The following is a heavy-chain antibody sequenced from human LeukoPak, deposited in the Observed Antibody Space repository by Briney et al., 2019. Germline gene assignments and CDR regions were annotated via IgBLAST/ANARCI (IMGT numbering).Heavy chain of an antibody. Sequence: GGSLRLSCAASGFTFSSYAMSWVRQAPGKGLEWVSAISGGGGSTYYADSVKGRFTISRDNSKNTLFLQMNTLRAEDTAIYYCAKDVDCSGGNCFSSYYGMDVWGQGTTVTVSS. J-gene: IGHJ6*02. V-gene: IGHV3-23*01. CDR1: GFTFSSYA. CDR2: ISGGGGST. CDR3: AKDVDCSGGNCFSSYYGMDV. D-gene: IGHD2-15*01.